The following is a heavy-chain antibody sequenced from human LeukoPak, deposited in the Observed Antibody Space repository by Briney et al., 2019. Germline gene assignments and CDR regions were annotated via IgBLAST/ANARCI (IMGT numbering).Heavy chain of an antibody. D-gene: IGHD3-10*01. CDR2: IGTAGDT. CDR1: GFTFSSYD. V-gene: IGHV3-13*01. Sequence: GGSLRLSCAASGFTFSSYDMHWVRQATGKGLEWVSAIGTAGDTYYPGSVKGRFTISRENAKNSLYLQMNSLRAEDTAVYYCARGPASSGSFDYWGRGTLVTVSS. J-gene: IGHJ4*02. CDR3: ARGPASSGSFDY.